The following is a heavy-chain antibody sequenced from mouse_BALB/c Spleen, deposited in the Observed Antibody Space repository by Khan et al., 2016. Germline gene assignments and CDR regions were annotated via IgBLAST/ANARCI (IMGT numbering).Heavy chain of an antibody. CDR3: ARWGLRWYFDV. CDR1: GYTFTDYA. J-gene: IGHJ1*01. Sequence: VELVESGPELVRPGVSVKISCKGSGYTFTDYAMHWVKQSHGKSLEWIGVISTYSGNTNYNQKFKGKATMTVDKSSSTAYMELARMTSEDSAIYYCARWGLRWYFDVWGAGTTVTVSS. V-gene: IGHV1S137*01. D-gene: IGHD2-2*01. CDR2: ISTYSGNT.